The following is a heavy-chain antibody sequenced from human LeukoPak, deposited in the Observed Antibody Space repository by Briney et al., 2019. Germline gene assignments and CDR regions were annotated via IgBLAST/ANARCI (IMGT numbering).Heavy chain of an antibody. J-gene: IGHJ4*02. Sequence: ASVKVSCKASGYTFTSHDINWVRQATGQGLEWMGWMSPNSGDTGYAQKFQGRVTMTSDSSISTAYMELSGLRSEDTAIYYCVRTPPNWGFDYWGQGTLVTVSS. V-gene: IGHV1-8*01. CDR1: GYTFTSHD. D-gene: IGHD7-27*01. CDR3: VRTPPNWGFDY. CDR2: MSPNSGDT.